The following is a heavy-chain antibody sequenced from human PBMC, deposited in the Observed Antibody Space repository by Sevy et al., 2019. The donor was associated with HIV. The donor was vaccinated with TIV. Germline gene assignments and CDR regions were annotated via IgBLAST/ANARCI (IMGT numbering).Heavy chain of an antibody. Sequence: GGSLRLSCAASGFTFTSYEMNWVRQAPGKGLEWVSSISSGSSYIYYADSVKGRFTISRHNAKNSLYLQMNSLRAEDTAVYYCTGDGGCSSTSCLLSFDYWGQGTLVTVSS. V-gene: IGHV3-21*01. J-gene: IGHJ4*02. CDR3: TGDGGCSSTSCLLSFDY. D-gene: IGHD2-2*01. CDR1: GFTFTSYE. CDR2: ISSGSSYI.